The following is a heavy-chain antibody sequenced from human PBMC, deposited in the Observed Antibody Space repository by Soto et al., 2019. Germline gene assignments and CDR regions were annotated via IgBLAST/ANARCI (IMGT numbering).Heavy chain of an antibody. Sequence: SETLSLTCTVSGGSISSAAYCWSWIRQSPDKGLEWIGHIYDGGTTYSSPSLKGRVTISADTSETQFSLKLNSVSAADTAVCYCARGPSGDKVDYWGQGIQVTVSS. CDR3: ARGPSGDKVDY. CDR2: IYDGGTT. CDR1: GGSISSAAYC. J-gene: IGHJ4*02. D-gene: IGHD7-27*01. V-gene: IGHV4-30-4*01.